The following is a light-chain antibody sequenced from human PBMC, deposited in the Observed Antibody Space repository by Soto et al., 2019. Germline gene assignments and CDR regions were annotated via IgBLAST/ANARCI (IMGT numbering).Light chain of an antibody. V-gene: IGKV3-15*01. Sequence: RTQSPATLSVSPGERATLSCRASQSISGNIAWYQQKPGQAPRLLIYAASIRASGIPARFSGTGFGREFTLSISSLQSEDSAVYYCQQYNSWTLISFGQGTRLEIK. CDR3: QQYNSWTLIS. J-gene: IGKJ5*01. CDR2: AAS. CDR1: QSISGN.